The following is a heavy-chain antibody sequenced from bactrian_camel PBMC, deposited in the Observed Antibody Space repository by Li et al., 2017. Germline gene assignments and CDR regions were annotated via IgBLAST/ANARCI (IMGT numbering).Heavy chain of an antibody. CDR3: AAPYGGNWPGYKSNLKY. V-gene: IGHV3S53*01. D-gene: IGHD2*01. Sequence: HVQLVESGGGSVQAGGSLRLSCVASSGVNCMGWFRQSPGKEREWVAHGYHLGGVTAYSDFAKGRFTISRDIAKNTVSLQMNGLKPEDTAMYYCAAPYGGNWPGYKSNLKYWGQGTQVTVS. J-gene: IGHJ4*01. CDR1: SGVNC. CDR2: YHLGGVT.